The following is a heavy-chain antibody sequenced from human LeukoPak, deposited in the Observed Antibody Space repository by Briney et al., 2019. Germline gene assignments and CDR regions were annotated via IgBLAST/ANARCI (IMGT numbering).Heavy chain of an antibody. V-gene: IGHV3-30*03. CDR2: ISYDGSNK. J-gene: IGHJ5*02. CDR3: AREDYDFWSGYFRFRGATRFDP. CDR1: GFIFSNAW. D-gene: IGHD3-3*01. Sequence: GGSLRLSCAASGFIFSNAWMSWVRQAPGKGLEWVAVISYDGSNKYYADSVKGRFTISRDNSKNTLYLQMNSLRAEDTAVYYCAREDYDFWSGYFRFRGATRFDPWGQGTLVTVSS.